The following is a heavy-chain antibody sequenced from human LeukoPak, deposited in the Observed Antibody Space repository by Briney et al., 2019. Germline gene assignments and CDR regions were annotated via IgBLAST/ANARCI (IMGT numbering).Heavy chain of an antibody. J-gene: IGHJ4*02. CDR1: GFTFSSYG. CDR3: AKIVVVVAAIFDY. V-gene: IGHV3-23*01. D-gene: IGHD2-15*01. Sequence: GGFLRLSCAASGFTFSSYGTSWVRQAPGKGLEWVSAISGSGGSTYYADSVKGRFTISRDNSKNTLYLQMNSLRAEDTAVYYCAKIVVVVAAIFDYWGQGTLVTVSS. CDR2: ISGSGGST.